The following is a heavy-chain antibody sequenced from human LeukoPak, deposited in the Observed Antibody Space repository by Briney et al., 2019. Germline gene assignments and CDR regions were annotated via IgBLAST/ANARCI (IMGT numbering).Heavy chain of an antibody. J-gene: IGHJ4*02. D-gene: IGHD5-24*01. CDR2: IYTSGST. CDR1: GGSISSGSYY. Sequence: SQTLSLTCTVSGGSISSGSYYWSWIRQPAGKGLEWIGRIYTSGSTNYNPSLKSRVTISVDTSKNQFSLKLSSVTAADTAVYYCARVRDSYFDYWGQGTLVTVSS. V-gene: IGHV4-61*02. CDR3: ARVRDSYFDY.